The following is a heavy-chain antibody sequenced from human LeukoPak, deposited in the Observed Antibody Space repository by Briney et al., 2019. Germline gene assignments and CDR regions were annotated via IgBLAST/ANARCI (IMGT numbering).Heavy chain of an antibody. CDR3: ARRAASAGYFDY. Sequence: SETLSPTCTVSAGSISSSSYYWGWIRQPPGKGLEWIGSIYYSGSTYYNPSLKSRVTISVDTSKSQFSLNLSSVTAADTAVYYCARRAASAGYFDYWGQGTLVTVSS. D-gene: IGHD6-13*01. CDR1: AGSISSSSYY. V-gene: IGHV4-39*01. CDR2: IYYSGST. J-gene: IGHJ4*02.